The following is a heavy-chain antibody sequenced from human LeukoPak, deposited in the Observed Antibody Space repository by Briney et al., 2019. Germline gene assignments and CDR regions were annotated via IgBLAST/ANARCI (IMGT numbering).Heavy chain of an antibody. Sequence: ASVKVSCKASGYTFTGYYMHWVRQAPGQGLEWMGWINTNTGNPTYAQGFTGRFVFSLDTSVSTAYLQISSLKAEDTAVYYCAREGRGSYGQGYYYYYMDVWGKGTTVTVSS. V-gene: IGHV7-4-1*02. D-gene: IGHD1-26*01. J-gene: IGHJ6*03. CDR1: GYTFTGYY. CDR3: AREGRGSYGQGYYYYYMDV. CDR2: INTNTGNP.